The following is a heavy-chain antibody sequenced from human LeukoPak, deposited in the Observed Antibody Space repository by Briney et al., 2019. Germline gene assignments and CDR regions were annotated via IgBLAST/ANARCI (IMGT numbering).Heavy chain of an antibody. V-gene: IGHV3-9*03. Sequence: GGSLRLSCAASGFTFDDYAMHWVRQAPGKGLEWVSGISWNSGSIGYADSMKGRFTISRDNAKNSLYLQMNSLRAEDMALYYCTSSSFDYWGQGTLVTVSS. D-gene: IGHD6-6*01. CDR2: ISWNSGSI. J-gene: IGHJ4*02. CDR3: TSSSFDY. CDR1: GFTFDDYA.